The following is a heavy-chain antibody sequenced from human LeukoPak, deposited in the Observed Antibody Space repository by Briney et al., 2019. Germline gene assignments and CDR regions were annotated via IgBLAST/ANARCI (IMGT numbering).Heavy chain of an antibody. CDR2: INWNGINT. Sequence: GGSLRLSCAASGFTFHDHGMSWVRQAPGKGLEWVSGINWNGINTGYADSVRGRFTISRDSAKNSLYLPMDSLRADDTALYYCARDRLDGWLQEQDFWGQGTLVTVSS. V-gene: IGHV3-20*04. CDR1: GFTFHDHG. J-gene: IGHJ4*02. CDR3: ARDRLDGWLQEQDF. D-gene: IGHD5-24*01.